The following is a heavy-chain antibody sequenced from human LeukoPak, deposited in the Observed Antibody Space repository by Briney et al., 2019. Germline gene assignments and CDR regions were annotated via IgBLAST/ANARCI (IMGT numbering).Heavy chain of an antibody. V-gene: IGHV5-51*01. Sequence: GESLKISYKGSGYSFTSYWIGWVGQLPGKGLEWMGIIYPGDSDTRYSPSFQGQVTISADKSISTAYLQWSSLKASDTAMYYCARQGSRRFFDYWGQGTLVTVSS. D-gene: IGHD2-2*01. CDR1: GYSFTSYW. CDR3: ARQGSRRFFDY. J-gene: IGHJ4*02. CDR2: IYPGDSDT.